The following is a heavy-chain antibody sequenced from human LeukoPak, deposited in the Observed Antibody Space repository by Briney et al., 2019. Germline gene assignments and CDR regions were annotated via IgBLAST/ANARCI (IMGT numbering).Heavy chain of an antibody. J-gene: IGHJ6*02. Sequence: GRSLRLSCAASGFTFSSYAMHWVRQAPGKGLEWVAVILYDGSNKYYADSVKGRFTISRDNSKNTLYLQMNSLRAEDTAVYYCARVYSGSYFLYYYYGMDVWGQGTTVTVSS. V-gene: IGHV3-30-3*01. CDR3: ARVYSGSYFLYYYYGMDV. CDR1: GFTFSSYA. D-gene: IGHD1-26*01. CDR2: ILYDGSNK.